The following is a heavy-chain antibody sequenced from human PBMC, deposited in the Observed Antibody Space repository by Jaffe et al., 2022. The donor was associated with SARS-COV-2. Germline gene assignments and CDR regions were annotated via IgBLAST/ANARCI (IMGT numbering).Heavy chain of an antibody. CDR3: ARHERKRGDYGLGY. J-gene: IGHJ4*02. V-gene: IGHV4-39*01. CDR1: GGSISSSSYY. D-gene: IGHD4-17*01. Sequence: QLQLQESGPGLVKPSETLSLTCTVSGGSISSSSYYWGWIRQPPGKGLEWIGSIYYSGSTYYNPSLKSRVTISVDTSKNQFSLKLSSVTAADTAVYYCARHERKRGDYGLGYWGQGTLVTVSS. CDR2: IYYSGST.